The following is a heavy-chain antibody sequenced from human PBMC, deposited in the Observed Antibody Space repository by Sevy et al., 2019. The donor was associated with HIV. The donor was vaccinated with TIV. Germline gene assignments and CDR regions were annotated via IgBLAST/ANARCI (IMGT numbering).Heavy chain of an antibody. J-gene: IGHJ4*02. Sequence: SETLSLTCTVSGGSISSSNYFWGWIRQSPGKGLEWIGNIYYSGSTYDNPSLRSRVTISVDTSKTQFSLKLTSVTAADTAVYFCARQRSGRELGGYYFDYWGQGTLVTVSS. CDR3: ARQRSGRELGGYYFDY. V-gene: IGHV4-39*01. CDR2: IYYSGST. D-gene: IGHD1-26*01. CDR1: GGSISSSNYF.